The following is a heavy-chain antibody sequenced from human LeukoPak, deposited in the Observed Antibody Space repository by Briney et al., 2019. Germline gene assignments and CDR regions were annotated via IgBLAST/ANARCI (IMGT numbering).Heavy chain of an antibody. Sequence: GRSLRLSCAASGLTFSSYPMHWVRQAPGKGLEWVAVISYDGSNKYYADSVKGRFTISRDNSKNTLYLQMNSLRAEDTAVYYCARAHGYSSGSFDYWGQGTLVTVSS. D-gene: IGHD6-19*01. CDR2: ISYDGSNK. CDR3: ARAHGYSSGSFDY. J-gene: IGHJ4*02. V-gene: IGHV3-30-3*01. CDR1: GLTFSSYP.